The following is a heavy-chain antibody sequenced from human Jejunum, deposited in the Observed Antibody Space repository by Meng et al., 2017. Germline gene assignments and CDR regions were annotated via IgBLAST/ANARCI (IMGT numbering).Heavy chain of an antibody. CDR1: GYSISSGYY. CDR3: ASIPAAGHSDYCAMDV. CDR2: TYHSGST. J-gene: IGHJ6*02. D-gene: IGHD6-13*01. Sequence: SETLSLTCTVSGYSISSGYYRGWIRQPPGKGLEWIASTYHSGSTYYNPPLKSRVTISVDTSKNQFSLKLSSVHAADTAVYYCASIPAAGHSDYCAMDVWGQGTTVTVSS. V-gene: IGHV4-38-2*02.